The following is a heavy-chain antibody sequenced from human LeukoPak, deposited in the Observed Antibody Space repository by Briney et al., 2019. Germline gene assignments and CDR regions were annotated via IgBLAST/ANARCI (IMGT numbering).Heavy chain of an antibody. V-gene: IGHV1-46*01. CDR1: GYSFTSYS. CDR3: ARERSSVRAFDI. J-gene: IGHJ3*02. Sequence: GASVKVSCKASGYSFTSYSIHWVRQAPGQGLEWMGIINPSGGRTNYAQKLQDRVTMTRDTSTSTVYMELSSLRSEDTAVYLCARERSSVRAFDIWGQGTMVTVSS. D-gene: IGHD3-22*01. CDR2: INPSGGRT.